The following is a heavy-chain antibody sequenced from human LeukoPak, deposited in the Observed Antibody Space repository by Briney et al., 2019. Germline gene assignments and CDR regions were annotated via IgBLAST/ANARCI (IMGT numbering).Heavy chain of an antibody. J-gene: IGHJ6*02. V-gene: IGHV1-2*02. D-gene: IGHD6-13*01. CDR3: ARDRTSIAAAGTDTYYYGMDV. CDR1: GYTFTGYY. CDR2: INPNSGGT. Sequence: ASVKVSCKASGYTFTGYYMHWVRQAPGQGLEWMGWINPNSGGTNYAQKFQGRVTMTRDTSISTAYMELSRLRSDDTAVYYCARDRTSIAAAGTDTYYYGMDVWGQGTTVTVSS.